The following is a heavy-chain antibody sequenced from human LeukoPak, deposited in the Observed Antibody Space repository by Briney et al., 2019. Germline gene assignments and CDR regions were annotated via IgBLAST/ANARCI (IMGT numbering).Heavy chain of an antibody. CDR1: GGSISTYY. Sequence: SETLSLTCTVSGGSISTYYWSWIRQPPGKGLEWIGYISYTVTTNYNPSLKSRVTISVDTSKNQFSLKLSSVTAADTAVYYCARVGDWNDLVYWVQGTLVTVCS. CDR3: ARVGDWNDLVY. CDR2: ISYTVTT. J-gene: IGHJ4*02. D-gene: IGHD1-1*01. V-gene: IGHV4-59*01.